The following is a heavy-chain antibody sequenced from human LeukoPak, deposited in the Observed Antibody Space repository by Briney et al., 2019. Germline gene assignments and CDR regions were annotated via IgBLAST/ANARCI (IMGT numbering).Heavy chain of an antibody. CDR2: IIHILGIA. Sequence: SVKVSCKASGGIFSSYAISWVRQAPGQGLEWMGRIIHILGIANYAQKFQGRVTITADKSTSTAYMDLSSLRSEDTAVYYCARDLPPYYFDYWGQGTLVTVSS. V-gene: IGHV1-69*04. J-gene: IGHJ4*02. CDR1: GGIFSSYA. CDR3: ARDLPPYYFDY.